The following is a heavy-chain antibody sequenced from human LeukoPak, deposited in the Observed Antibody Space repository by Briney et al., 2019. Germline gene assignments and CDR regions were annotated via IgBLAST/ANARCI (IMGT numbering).Heavy chain of an antibody. CDR1: GFTFANYG. J-gene: IGHJ4*02. V-gene: IGHV3-23*01. CDR3: ASPYYYGSGSYFDY. Sequence: PGGSLRLSCAASGFTFANYGMSWVRQAPGKGLEWVSFISGSGGSAYYADSVKGRFTISRDNSKNTLYLQMNSLRAEDTAVYYCASPYYYGSGSYFDYWGQGTLVTVSS. CDR2: ISGSGGSA. D-gene: IGHD3-10*01.